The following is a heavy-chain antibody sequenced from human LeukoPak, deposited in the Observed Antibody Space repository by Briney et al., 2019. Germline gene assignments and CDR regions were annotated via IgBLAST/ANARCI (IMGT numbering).Heavy chain of an antibody. CDR1: GLNFRSSW. J-gene: IGHJ4*02. CDR3: ATAFYSYFDY. CDR2: INQDGSEK. V-gene: IGHV3-7*03. Sequence: GGSLRLSCAASGLNFRSSWMSWIRQAPGKVLERVANINQDGSEKYYVDSVKGRFTISRDNAKNSLYLQMNGLRVEDTAVYYCATAFYSYFDYWGQGTLVVVST. D-gene: IGHD2/OR15-2a*01.